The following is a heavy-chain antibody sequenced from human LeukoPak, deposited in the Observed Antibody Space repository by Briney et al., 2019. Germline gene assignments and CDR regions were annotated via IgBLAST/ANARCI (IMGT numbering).Heavy chain of an antibody. Sequence: GSSVKVSCKASGGTFSSYAISWVRHAPGQGLEWMGGIIPIFGTANYAQKFQGRVTTTADESTSTAYMELSSLRSEDTAVYYCARDRWGYSSYYYYMDVWGKGTTVTVSS. D-gene: IGHD6-13*01. V-gene: IGHV1-69*01. CDR3: ARDRWGYSSYYYYMDV. J-gene: IGHJ6*03. CDR2: IIPIFGTA. CDR1: GGTFSSYA.